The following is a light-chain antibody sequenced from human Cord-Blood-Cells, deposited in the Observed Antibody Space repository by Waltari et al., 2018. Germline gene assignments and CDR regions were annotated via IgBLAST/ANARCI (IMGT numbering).Light chain of an antibody. CDR1: NFGSKS. CDR3: QVWDSSSDHPV. V-gene: IGLV3-21*04. Sequence: SHVLTQPPSVSVAPGNTARITVGVNNFGSKSVHGYQQKPGQAPVLVIYYDSDRPSGIPERFAGSNSGNTATLTISRVEAGDEADYYCQVWDSSSDHPVFGGGTKLTVL. J-gene: IGLJ3*02. CDR2: YDS.